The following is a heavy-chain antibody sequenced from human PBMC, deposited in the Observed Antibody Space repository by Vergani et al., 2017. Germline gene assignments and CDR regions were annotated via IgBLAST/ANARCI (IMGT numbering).Heavy chain of an antibody. Sequence: QVQLVQSGAEVKKPGASVKVSCKASGYTFTGYYMHWVRQAPGQGLEWMGWINPNSGGTNYAQKFQGRVTRTRDTSISTAYMELSWLRSDDTSVYYCARETGDLFVRITYGMDVWGQGTTVTVSS. CDR3: ARETGDLFVRITYGMDV. CDR1: GYTFTGYY. D-gene: IGHD7-27*01. J-gene: IGHJ6*02. CDR2: INPNSGGT. V-gene: IGHV1-2*02.